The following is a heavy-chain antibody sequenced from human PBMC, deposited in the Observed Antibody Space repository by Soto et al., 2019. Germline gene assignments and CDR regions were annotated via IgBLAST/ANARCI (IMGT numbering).Heavy chain of an antibody. J-gene: IGHJ4*02. CDR3: AASYGSGYRAFDY. D-gene: IGHD3-10*01. CDR1: GDTFSFYT. V-gene: IGHV1-69*02. CDR2: VNPIVSMS. Sequence: QVQLVQSGAEVRKPGSSVKVSCKASGDTFSFYTINWVRQAPGLGLEWMGRVNPIVSMSNYAQKFQGRVTITADQSTNTADMQLSSLRSEDTAIYYCAASYGSGYRAFDYWGQGALVTVS.